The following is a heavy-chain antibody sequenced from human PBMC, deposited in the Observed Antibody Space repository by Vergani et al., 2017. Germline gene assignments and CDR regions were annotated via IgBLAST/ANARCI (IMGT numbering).Heavy chain of an antibody. CDR3: ARGRRTLVRWYYYYMDV. V-gene: IGHV1-69*01. CDR1: GGTFSSYA. D-gene: IGHD6-6*01. Sequence: QVQLVQSGAEVKKPGSSVKVSCKASGGTFSSYAISWVRQAPGQGLEWMGGFIPIFGTANYAQKFQGRVTITADESTSTAYMELSSLRSEDTAVYYCARGRRTLVRWYYYYMDVWGKGTMVTVSS. J-gene: IGHJ6*03. CDR2: FIPIFGTA.